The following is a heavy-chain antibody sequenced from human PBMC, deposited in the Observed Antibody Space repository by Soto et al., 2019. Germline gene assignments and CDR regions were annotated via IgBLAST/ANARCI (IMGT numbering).Heavy chain of an antibody. J-gene: IGHJ4*02. CDR1: GFTFSSYA. CDR2: ISSNGGST. D-gene: IGHD5-18*01. CDR3: VPRGYPPYYFDY. V-gene: IGHV3-64D*06. Sequence: GGSLRLSCSASGFTFSSYAMHWVRQAPGKGLEHVSAISSNGGSTYYADSVKGRFTISRDNSKNTLYLQMSSLRAEDTAVYYCVPRGYPPYYFDYWGQGTLVTVSS.